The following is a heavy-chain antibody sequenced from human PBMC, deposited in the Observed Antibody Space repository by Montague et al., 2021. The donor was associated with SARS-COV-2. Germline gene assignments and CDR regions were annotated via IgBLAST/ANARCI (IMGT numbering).Heavy chain of an antibody. J-gene: IGHJ6*02. Sequence: TLSLTCTVSGGSIRSSAYYWSWLRQHPGKGLEWIGYIYYRGTTNYNPSLKSRLTISVDTSKNQFSLRLSSVTAADTAVYYCARGDGVMVCVGGMDVWGQGTMVTVSS. CDR3: ARGDGVMVCVGGMDV. V-gene: IGHV4-31*03. D-gene: IGHD2-8*01. CDR2: IYYRGTT. CDR1: GGSIRSSAYY.